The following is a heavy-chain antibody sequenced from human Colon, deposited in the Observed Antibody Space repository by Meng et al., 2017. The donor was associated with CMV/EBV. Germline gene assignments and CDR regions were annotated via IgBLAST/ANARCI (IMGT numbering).Heavy chain of an antibody. Sequence: GESLKISCAASGFTFTTFWMTWVRQAPGKGLEWVANIKEDGTGQWYVDSVKGRFTISRDDAKNSRYLQMNSLRAEDTAVYYCAREMGCSSTRCYTAFDYWGQGALVTVSS. CDR1: GFTFTTFW. J-gene: IGHJ4*02. CDR3: AREMGCSSTRCYTAFDY. V-gene: IGHV3-7*01. D-gene: IGHD2-2*02. CDR2: IKEDGTGQ.